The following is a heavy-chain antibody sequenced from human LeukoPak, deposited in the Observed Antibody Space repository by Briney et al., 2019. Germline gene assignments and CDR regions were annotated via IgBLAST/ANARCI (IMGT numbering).Heavy chain of an antibody. D-gene: IGHD3-3*01. CDR1: GYIITSYW. Sequence: GAPLLISCTAGGYIITSYWICGVRQLPGKGLEWTVIIYPGEPDTRYSPYFQGQVTISADKSISTAYLQWSSLRALDTAMYYCARQDFWSGSIRFDPWGRGTLVTVSS. V-gene: IGHV5-51*01. J-gene: IGHJ5*02. CDR2: IYPGEPDT. CDR3: ARQDFWSGSIRFDP.